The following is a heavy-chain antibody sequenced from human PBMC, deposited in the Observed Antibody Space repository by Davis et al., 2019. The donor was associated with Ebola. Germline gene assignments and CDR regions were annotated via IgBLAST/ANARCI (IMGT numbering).Heavy chain of an antibody. Sequence: GGSLRLSCAASGFTFSTSEMNWVRQAPGKGLEWISFIDSSGGSTNYADSVKGRFTISRDNAQNLLFLEMYSLRADDTAVYYCARADYGHNAPPYYFDYWGQGTLVTVSS. CDR3: ARADYGHNAPPYYFDY. CDR1: GFTFSTSE. D-gene: IGHD4-17*01. V-gene: IGHV3-48*03. CDR2: IDSSGGST. J-gene: IGHJ4*02.